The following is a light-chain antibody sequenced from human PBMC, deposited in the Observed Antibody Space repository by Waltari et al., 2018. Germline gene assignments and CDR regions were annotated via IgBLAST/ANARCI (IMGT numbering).Light chain of an antibody. V-gene: IGKV1-39*01. CDR1: QDINHY. J-gene: IGKJ1*01. CDR3: QESYTMSKR. CDR2: AAS. Sequence: DIQMTQSPSSLSASVGDRITITCRASQDINHYLNWYQHKPGKAPKLLIYAASSFQGGVPSRFSGSGSGTDFTLTISSLQADDFATYYRQESYTMSKRFGQGTKVEIK.